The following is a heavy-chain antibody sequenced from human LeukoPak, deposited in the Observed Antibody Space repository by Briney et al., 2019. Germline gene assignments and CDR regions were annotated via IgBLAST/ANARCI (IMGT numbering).Heavy chain of an antibody. CDR3: ARDLEGSGSFYRSSYDY. CDR2: IKQDGSEK. J-gene: IGHJ4*02. V-gene: IGHV3-7*01. Sequence: GGSLRLSCAASGFTFSSYWMSWVRQAPGKGLEWVANIKQDGSEKYYVDSVKGRFTISRDNAKNSLYLQMNSLRAEDTAVYYCARDLEGSGSFYRSSYDYWGQGTLVTVSS. CDR1: GFTFSSYW. D-gene: IGHD3-10*01.